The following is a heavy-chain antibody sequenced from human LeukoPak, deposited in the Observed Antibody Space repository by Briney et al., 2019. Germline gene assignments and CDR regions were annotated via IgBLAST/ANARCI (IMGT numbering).Heavy chain of an antibody. D-gene: IGHD2-15*01. V-gene: IGHV3-23*01. CDR2: ISGSGGST. J-gene: IGHJ4*02. CDR1: GFTFSSYA. Sequence: GGSLRLSCAASGFTFSSYAMSWVRQAPGKGLEWVSAISGSGGSTYYADSVKGRFTISRDNSKNTLYLQMNSLRAEDTAVYYCARDFVVVVAATPGYWGQGTLVTVSS. CDR3: ARDFVVVVAATPGY.